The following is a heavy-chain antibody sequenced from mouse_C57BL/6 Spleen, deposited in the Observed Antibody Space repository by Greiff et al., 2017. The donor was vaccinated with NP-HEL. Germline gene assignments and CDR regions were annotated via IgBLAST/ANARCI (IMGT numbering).Heavy chain of an antibody. V-gene: IGHV1-69*01. CDR3: ARNDYGSSYYRDY. Sequence: QVQLQQPGAELVMPGASVKLSCKASGYTFTSYWMHWVKQRPGQGLEWIGDIDPSDSYTNYNQKFKGKSTLTVDKSSSTAYMQLSSLTSEDSAVYYCARNDYGSSYYRDYWGQGTTLTVSS. CDR1: GYTFTSYW. J-gene: IGHJ2*01. D-gene: IGHD1-1*01. CDR2: IDPSDSYT.